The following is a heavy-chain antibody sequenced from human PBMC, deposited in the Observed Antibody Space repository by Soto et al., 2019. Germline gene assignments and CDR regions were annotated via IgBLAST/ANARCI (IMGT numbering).Heavy chain of an antibody. D-gene: IGHD4-17*01. V-gene: IGHV3-23*01. CDR1: GFTFSNYA. CDR2: ISGRGDGT. J-gene: IGHJ4*02. CDR3: AKDLIQDYGDKLFEC. Sequence: EVQLLESGGGLVQPGGSLRLSCAAAGFTFSNYAMSWVRQAPGKGLEWVSGISGRGDGTFYADSVRGRFTISRDNPKNTLYLQMNTLRAEDTALYYCAKDLIQDYGDKLFECWGQGTLVTVSS.